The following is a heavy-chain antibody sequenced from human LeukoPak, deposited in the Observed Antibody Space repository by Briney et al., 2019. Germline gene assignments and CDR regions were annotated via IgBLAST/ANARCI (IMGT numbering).Heavy chain of an antibody. V-gene: IGHV3-23*01. D-gene: IGHD1-26*01. CDR1: GFTFTNYA. Sequence: GGSLRLSCAVSGFTFTNYAMNWVRQAPGKGLEWGSGITDSGDTTYYADSVKGRFTISRDNSNNMVYLQMNSLRAEDMAKYYCAKAAGGTYYRVFDYWGQGILVTVSS. J-gene: IGHJ4*02. CDR2: ITDSGDTT. CDR3: AKAAGGTYYRVFDY.